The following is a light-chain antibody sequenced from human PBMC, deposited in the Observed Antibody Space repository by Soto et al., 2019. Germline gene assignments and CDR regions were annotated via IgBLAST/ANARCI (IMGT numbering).Light chain of an antibody. CDR3: QQRSNWPIT. Sequence: EIVLTQSPGTLSLSPGERATLSCRASQSVSINLAWCQQKPGQVPRLLIYGASTRATGIPARFSGSGSGTDFTLTISSLEPEDFAVYYCQQRSNWPITFGQGTRLEIK. V-gene: IGKV3-11*01. CDR1: QSVSIN. CDR2: GAS. J-gene: IGKJ5*01.